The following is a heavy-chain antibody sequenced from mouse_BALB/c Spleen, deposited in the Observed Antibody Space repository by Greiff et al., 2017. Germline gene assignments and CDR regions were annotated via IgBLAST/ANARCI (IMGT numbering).Heavy chain of an antibody. Sequence: EVHLVESGGGLVKPGGSLKLSCAASGFTFSSYAMSWVRQTPEKRLEWVASICSGGSTYYPDSVKGRFTISRDNARNILYLQMSSLRSEDTAMYYCARGDYGYWFAYWGQGTLVTVSA. CDR2: ICSGGST. V-gene: IGHV5-6-5*01. CDR1: GFTFSSYA. J-gene: IGHJ3*01. D-gene: IGHD1-2*01. CDR3: ARGDYGYWFAY.